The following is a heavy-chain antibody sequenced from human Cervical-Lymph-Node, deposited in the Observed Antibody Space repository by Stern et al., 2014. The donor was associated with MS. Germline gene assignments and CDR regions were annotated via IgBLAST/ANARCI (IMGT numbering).Heavy chain of an antibody. J-gene: IGHJ4*02. D-gene: IGHD5-18*01. CDR2: IHASGSA. CDR3: ASGYRIFDY. Sequence: VQLVESGPGLVKPSQTLSLTCTVSGGSISSGSDYWSWIRQPVGKGLEWIGRIHASGSAFSTPSLKSRVPISTDTSMNQFSLELNSATAADTAIYYCASGYRIFDYWGQGILVTVSS. V-gene: IGHV4-61*02. CDR1: GGSISSGSDY.